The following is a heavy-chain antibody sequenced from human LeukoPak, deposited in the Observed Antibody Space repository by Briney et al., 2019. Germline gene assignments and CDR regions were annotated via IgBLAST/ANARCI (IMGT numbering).Heavy chain of an antibody. CDR3: AKDASGSYYGNDYFDY. CDR1: GFTFSSYA. D-gene: IGHD1-26*01. J-gene: IGHJ4*02. CDR2: ISGSGGST. Sequence: GGSLRPSCAASGFTFSSYAMSWVRQAPGKGLEWVSAISGSGGSTYYADSVKGRFTISRDNSKNTLYLQMNSLRAEDTAVYYCAKDASGSYYGNDYFDYWGQGTLVTVSS. V-gene: IGHV3-23*01.